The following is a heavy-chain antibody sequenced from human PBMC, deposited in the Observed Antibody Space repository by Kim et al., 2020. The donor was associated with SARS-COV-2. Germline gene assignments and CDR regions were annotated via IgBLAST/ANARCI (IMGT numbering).Heavy chain of an antibody. J-gene: IGHJ4*02. D-gene: IGHD4-4*01. V-gene: IGHV3-48*03. Sequence: YADSGRGRFTNSRDNDKSSLYLQMNSLRAEDTAVYYCARGPNYSPFDYWGQGTLVTVSS. CDR3: ARGPNYSPFDY.